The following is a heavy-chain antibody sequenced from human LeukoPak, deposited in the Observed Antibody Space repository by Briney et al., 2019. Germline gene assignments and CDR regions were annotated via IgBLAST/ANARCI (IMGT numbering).Heavy chain of an antibody. CDR3: AKRYSGSYYEGLDY. CDR1: GFTFSSYA. D-gene: IGHD1-26*01. CDR2: ISGSAGTT. J-gene: IGHJ4*02. V-gene: IGHV3-23*01. Sequence: GGSLRLSCAASGFTFSSYAMSWVRQAPGKGLEWVSTISGSAGTTYYADSLKGRFTISRDNSKNTLYLQMNSLRAEDTAVYYCAKRYSGSYYEGLDYWGQGTLVTVSS.